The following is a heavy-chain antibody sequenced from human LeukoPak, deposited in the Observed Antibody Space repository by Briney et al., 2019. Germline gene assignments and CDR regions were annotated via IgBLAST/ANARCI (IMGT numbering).Heavy chain of an antibody. CDR1: GGSISSGGYS. V-gene: IGHV4-30-2*01. J-gene: IGHJ5*02. CDR2: IYHSGST. D-gene: IGHD3-10*01. Sequence: SETLSLTCAVSGGSISSGGYSWSWIRQPPGKGLEWIGYIYHSGSTYYNPSLKSRVTISVDRSKNQFSLKLSSVTAADTAVYYCARSSGGYVYWFDPWGQGTLVTVSS. CDR3: ARSSGGYVYWFDP.